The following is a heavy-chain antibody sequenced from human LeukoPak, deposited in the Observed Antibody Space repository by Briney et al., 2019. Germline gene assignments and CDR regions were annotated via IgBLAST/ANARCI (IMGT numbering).Heavy chain of an antibody. CDR2: IYYSGST. CDR1: GGSISSSSYY. Sequence: PSETLSLTCTVSGGSISSSSYYWGWIRQPPGKGLEWIGSIYYSGSTNYNPSLKSRVTISVDTSKNQFSLKLTSVTAADTAVYYCARRGYGSGNYYGYYFDYWGQGSLVTVSS. J-gene: IGHJ4*02. V-gene: IGHV4-39*07. CDR3: ARRGYGSGNYYGYYFDY. D-gene: IGHD3-10*01.